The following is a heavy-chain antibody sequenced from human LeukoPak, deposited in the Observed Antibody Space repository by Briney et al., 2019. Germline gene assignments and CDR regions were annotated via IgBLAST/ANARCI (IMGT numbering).Heavy chain of an antibody. V-gene: IGHV3-64D*06. D-gene: IGHD3-10*01. Sequence: GGSLRLSCAASGFTFSDFEMNWVRQAPGKGLEYVSAISSNGGSTYYADSVKGRFTISRDNSKNTLYLQMSSLRAEDTAVYYCAKGKLLWFGELFPYGMDVWGKGTTVTVSS. J-gene: IGHJ6*04. CDR3: AKGKLLWFGELFPYGMDV. CDR2: ISSNGGST. CDR1: GFTFSDFE.